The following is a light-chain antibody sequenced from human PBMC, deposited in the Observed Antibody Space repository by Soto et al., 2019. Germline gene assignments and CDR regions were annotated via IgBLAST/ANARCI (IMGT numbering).Light chain of an antibody. CDR1: QSVLYSSNNYNY. CDR2: WAS. J-gene: IGKJ3*01. CDR3: QQYFSSPFT. Sequence: IVKTQSPDSLAVSLGERATINCKSSQSVLYSSNNYNYFAWYQQKPGQPPKLLISWASTRESGVPDRFSGNGSGTDFTLTISSLQAEDVAAYYCQQYFSSPFTFGPGTKVDIK. V-gene: IGKV4-1*01.